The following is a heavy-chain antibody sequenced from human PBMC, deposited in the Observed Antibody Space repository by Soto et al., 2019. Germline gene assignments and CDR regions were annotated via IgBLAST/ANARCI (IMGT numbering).Heavy chain of an antibody. CDR3: ARDRGSSWMYKWFDP. D-gene: IGHD6-13*01. V-gene: IGHV4-34*01. J-gene: IGHJ5*02. Sequence: SETLSLTCAVYGGSLRGVYWNWVRQPPGKGLEWIGEINHSGITNYSPSLKSRVTMSVDTSKNQFSLRLSSVTAADTALYYCARDRGSSWMYKWFDPWGQGTLVTVSS. CDR2: INHSGIT. CDR1: GGSLRGVY.